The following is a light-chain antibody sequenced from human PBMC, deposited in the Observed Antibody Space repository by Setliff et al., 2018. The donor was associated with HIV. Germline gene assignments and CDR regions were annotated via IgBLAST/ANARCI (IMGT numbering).Light chain of an antibody. CDR2: EVS. J-gene: IGLJ1*01. V-gene: IGLV2-14*01. CDR1: SSDVGAYNY. Sequence: QSVLTQPASVSGSPGQSISISCTGTSSDVGAYNYVSWYQQHPGKAPKLMVSEVSNRPSGVSNRFSGSKSGNTASLTISGLQAEDEAHFFCSSYGSGDALLFGTGTKVTVL. CDR3: SSYGSGDALL.